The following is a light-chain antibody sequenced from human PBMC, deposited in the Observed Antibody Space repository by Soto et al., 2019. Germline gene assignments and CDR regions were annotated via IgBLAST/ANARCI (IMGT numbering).Light chain of an antibody. J-gene: IGLJ1*01. CDR1: SSDVGGYDY. CDR3: CSYAGTYTFYV. V-gene: IGLV2-11*01. CDR2: NVT. Sequence: QSVLTQPRSVSGSPGQSVTISCTGTSSDVGGYDYVSWYQQHPGKAPKLMIYNVTKRPSGVPDRFSGSRSGNTASLTISGLQAEDDADYYCCSYAGTYTFYVVGTG.